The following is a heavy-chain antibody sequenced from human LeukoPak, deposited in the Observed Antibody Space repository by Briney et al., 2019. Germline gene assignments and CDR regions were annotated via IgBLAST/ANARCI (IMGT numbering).Heavy chain of an antibody. V-gene: IGHV4-59*01. CDR2: IYHSGST. CDR1: GGSITSYY. D-gene: IGHD5-18*01. Sequence: SETLSLTCTVSGGSITSYYWSWIRQPPGKGLEWIGYIYHSGSTNYNPSLKSRVTISVDTSKNQFPLKLSSVTAADTAVYYCARGRYTYGGAVGDYFDYWGQGTLVTVSS. CDR3: ARGRYTYGGAVGDYFDY. J-gene: IGHJ4*02.